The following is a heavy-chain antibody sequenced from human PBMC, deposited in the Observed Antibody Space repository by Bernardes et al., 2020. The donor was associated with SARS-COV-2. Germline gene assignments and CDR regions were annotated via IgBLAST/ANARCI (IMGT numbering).Heavy chain of an antibody. CDR1: GDSFSSYT. J-gene: IGHJ4*02. V-gene: IGHV1-69*04. Sequence: SVKVSCKSSGDSFSSYTITWVRQAPGQGLEWMGRIIPSLDISNFAQKFQGRVTITADKSTDTAYMEVRSLRSEDTALYYCARDPSWDLRRGGYFDSWGQGTLVTVSS. CDR3: ARDPSWDLRRGGYFDS. CDR2: IIPSLDIS. D-gene: IGHD1-26*01.